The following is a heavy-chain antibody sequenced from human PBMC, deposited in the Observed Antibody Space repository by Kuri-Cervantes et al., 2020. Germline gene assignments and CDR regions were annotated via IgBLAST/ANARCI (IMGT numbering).Heavy chain of an antibody. Sequence: ASVKVSCKASGYTFTSYYMHWVRQAPGQGLEWMGWINPNSGGTNYAQKFQGWVTMTRDTSISTAYMELSRLRPDDTAVYYCAREGSGGPDYWYFDLWGRGTLVTVSS. V-gene: IGHV1-2*04. CDR3: AREGSGGPDYWYFDL. CDR1: GYTFTSYY. CDR2: INPNSGGT. J-gene: IGHJ2*01. D-gene: IGHD1-26*01.